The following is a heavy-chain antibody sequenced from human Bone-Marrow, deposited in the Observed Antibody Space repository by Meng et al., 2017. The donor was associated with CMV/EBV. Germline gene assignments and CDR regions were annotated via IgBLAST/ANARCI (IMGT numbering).Heavy chain of an antibody. CDR2: IIPFFGTT. J-gene: IGHJ6*01. D-gene: IGHD2-2*02. Sequence: SVKVSCKAPEGTFSNYTINWVRQAPGQGLEWMGGIIPFFGTTDYAQRFQGRVTITADESTSTAYMELSSLRSEDTAVYYCAREGIEFYTPNSIYYYCGMDVWGQGTTVTVYS. CDR1: EGTFSNYT. CDR3: AREGIEFYTPNSIYYYCGMDV. V-gene: IGHV1-69*13.